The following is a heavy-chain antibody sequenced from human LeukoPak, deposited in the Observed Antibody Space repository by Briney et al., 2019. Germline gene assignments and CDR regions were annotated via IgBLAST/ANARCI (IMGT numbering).Heavy chain of an antibody. D-gene: IGHD3-22*01. Sequence: SETLSLTCAVYVGSFRGYYWRWIRQPPWKGLDWIGEINHSGSTNYNPSLKSRVTISLDTSKNQFSVKLSSVTAADTAVYYCARRPLYYYDSSGYQELAHFDYWGQGTLVTVSS. CDR1: VGSFRGYY. J-gene: IGHJ4*02. CDR3: ARRPLYYYDSSGYQELAHFDY. CDR2: INHSGST. V-gene: IGHV4-34*01.